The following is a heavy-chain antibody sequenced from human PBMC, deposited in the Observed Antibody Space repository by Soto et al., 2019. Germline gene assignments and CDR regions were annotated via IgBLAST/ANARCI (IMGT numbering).Heavy chain of an antibody. CDR1: GYTFTSYG. CDR3: ARDVLNISGYLYYFDY. D-gene: IGHD3-22*01. J-gene: IGHJ4*02. CDR2: ISAYNGNT. V-gene: IGHV1-18*01. Sequence: ASVKVCCRASGYTFTSYGISWVRQAPGQGLEWMGGISAYNGNTNYAQKLQGRVTMTTDTSTSTAYMEMRSLRSDDTAVYYCARDVLNISGYLYYFDYWGQGTLVTVSS.